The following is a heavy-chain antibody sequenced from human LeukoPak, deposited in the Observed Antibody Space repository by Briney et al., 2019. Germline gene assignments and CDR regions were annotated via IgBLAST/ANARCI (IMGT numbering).Heavy chain of an antibody. J-gene: IGHJ5*02. CDR1: GGTFSSYA. Sequence: RASVKVSCKASGGTFSSYAISWVRQAPGQGLEWVGRIIPILGIANYAQKFQGRVTITADKSTSTAYMELSSLRSEDTAVYYCARVRGGNWNFMYHGWFDPWGQGTLVTVSS. CDR2: IIPILGIA. D-gene: IGHD1-7*01. CDR3: ARVRGGNWNFMYHGWFDP. V-gene: IGHV1-69*04.